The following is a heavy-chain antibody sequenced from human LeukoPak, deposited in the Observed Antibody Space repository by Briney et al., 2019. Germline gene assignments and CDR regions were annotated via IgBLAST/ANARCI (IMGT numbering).Heavy chain of an antibody. CDR3: AKDLFYYASGSPFDY. Sequence: GGSLRLSCAASGFTFSSYAMSWVRQAPGKGLEWVSAISGSGGSTYYADSVKGRFTIPRDNSKNTLYLQMNSLRAEDTAVYYCAKDLFYYASGSPFDYWGQGTLVTVSS. CDR2: ISGSGGST. V-gene: IGHV3-23*01. J-gene: IGHJ4*02. D-gene: IGHD3-10*01. CDR1: GFTFSSYA.